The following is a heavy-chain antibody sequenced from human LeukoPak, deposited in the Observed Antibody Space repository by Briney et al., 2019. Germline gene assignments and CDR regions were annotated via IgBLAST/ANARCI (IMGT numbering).Heavy chain of an antibody. D-gene: IGHD6-13*01. V-gene: IGHV4-59*01. J-gene: IGHJ5*02. CDR2: IYYSGST. CDR1: GGSISSYY. CDR3: ARGIAAAAGWFDP. Sequence: SETLSLTCTVSGGSISSYYWSWIRQPPGKGLEWIGYIYYSGSTNYNPSLKSRVTISVDTSKNQFSLKLSSVTAADTAVYYCARGIAAAAGWFDPWGQGTLVTVSS.